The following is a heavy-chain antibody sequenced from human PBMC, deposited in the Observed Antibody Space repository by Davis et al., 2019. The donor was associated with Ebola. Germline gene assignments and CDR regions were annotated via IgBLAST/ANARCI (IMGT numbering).Heavy chain of an antibody. D-gene: IGHD6-19*01. V-gene: IGHV4-39*01. CDR2: IYYSGTT. Sequence: GSLRLSCTVSGDSVSSLNYYWGWIRQPPGKGLEWIGSIYYSGTTYYNPSLESRVTMSVDTSKNHFSLKLSSVTAADTAVYYCARRITSGWSGAWFDPWGQGTLVTVSS. CDR3: ARRITSGWSGAWFDP. J-gene: IGHJ5*02. CDR1: GDSVSSLNYY.